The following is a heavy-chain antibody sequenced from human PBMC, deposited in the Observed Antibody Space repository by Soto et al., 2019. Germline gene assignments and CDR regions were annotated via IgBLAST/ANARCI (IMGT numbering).Heavy chain of an antibody. CDR3: AKGIDVDIVATTWY. J-gene: IGHJ4*02. Sequence: EVQLLESGGGLAQPGGSLRLSCAASGFSFSSYAMSWVRQAPGKGLEWVSAISGSGGSTYYADSVKGRFTISRDNSKNTLYLQMNSLRAEDTAVYYCAKGIDVDIVATTWYWGQGTLVTVSS. CDR1: GFSFSSYA. CDR2: ISGSGGST. D-gene: IGHD5-12*01. V-gene: IGHV3-23*01.